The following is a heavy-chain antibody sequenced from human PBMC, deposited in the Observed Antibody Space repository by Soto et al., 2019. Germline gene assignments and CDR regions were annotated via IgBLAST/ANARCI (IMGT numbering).Heavy chain of an antibody. CDR1: GFTFISYG. CDR3: AKEGSSSSYFDY. J-gene: IGHJ4*02. V-gene: IGHV3-30*18. Sequence: GGSLRLSCAASGFTFISYGMHWVRQAPGKGLEWVAVISYDGSNKYYAGSVKGRFTISRDNSKNTLYLQMNSLRAEDTAVYYCAKEGSSSSYFDYWGQGTLVTVSS. D-gene: IGHD6-6*01. CDR2: ISYDGSNK.